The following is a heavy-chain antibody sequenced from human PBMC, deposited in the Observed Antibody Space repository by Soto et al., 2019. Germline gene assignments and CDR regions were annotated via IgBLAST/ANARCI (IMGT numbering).Heavy chain of an antibody. D-gene: IGHD1-26*01. J-gene: IGHJ5*02. CDR3: ARGRGTRIVWFDP. Sequence: SETLSLTCAVYGGSFSCYYLSWLRQPPGKGLEWIGEINHSGSTNYNPSLKSRVTISVDTSKNQFSLKLSSVTAADTAVYYCARGRGTRIVWFDPWGQGTLVTV. V-gene: IGHV4-34*01. CDR1: GGSFSCYY. CDR2: INHSGST.